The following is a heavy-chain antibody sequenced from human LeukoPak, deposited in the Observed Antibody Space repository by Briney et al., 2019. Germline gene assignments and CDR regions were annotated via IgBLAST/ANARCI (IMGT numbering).Heavy chain of an antibody. CDR2: MNPNSGNT. V-gene: IGHV1-8*01. CDR3: VRGTTDCSGASCYNY. D-gene: IGHD2-2*02. CDR1: GYTFTSYD. Sequence: ASVTVSCKTSGYTFTSYDINWVRQAAGQGLEWMGWMNPNSGNTGYAQRFLGRVTMTRDTSISTAYMELNSLRSDDTAVYYCVRGTTDCSGASCYNYWGQGTLLTVSS. J-gene: IGHJ4*02.